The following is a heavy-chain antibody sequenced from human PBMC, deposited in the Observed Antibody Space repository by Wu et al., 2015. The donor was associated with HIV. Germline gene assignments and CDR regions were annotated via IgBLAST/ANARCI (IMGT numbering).Heavy chain of an antibody. CDR1: GKSLTKLS. Sequence: QVQLEQSGAELKKPGASVKVSCKVSGKSLTKLSIHWVRQAPGKGLEWMGGIDPEDGKTIYAQRFQRRVTMTEDTSADTAYMRLTSLTSDDTAVYFCAAKFRDVWSIGLPHRGQGTLV. CDR2: IDPEDGKT. D-gene: IGHD1-26*01. J-gene: IGHJ1*01. V-gene: IGHV1-24*01. CDR3: AAKFRDVWSIGLPH.